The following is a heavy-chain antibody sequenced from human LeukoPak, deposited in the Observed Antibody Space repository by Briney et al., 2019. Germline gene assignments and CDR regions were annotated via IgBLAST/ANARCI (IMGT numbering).Heavy chain of an antibody. Sequence: ASVKVSCKASGYTFPDYYMHWVRQAPGQGLEWMGRINPDSGKTKYPQNFQGRVTMTRNTSIKTAYMEPNRLRSDDTAMYYCARTNFYDSNGHFDYWAQGARVTVSS. CDR1: GYTFPDYY. J-gene: IGHJ4*02. CDR2: INPDSGKT. D-gene: IGHD3-22*01. V-gene: IGHV1-2*06. CDR3: ARTNFYDSNGHFDY.